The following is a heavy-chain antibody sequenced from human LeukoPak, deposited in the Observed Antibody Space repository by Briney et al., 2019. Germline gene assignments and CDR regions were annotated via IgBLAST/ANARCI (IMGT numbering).Heavy chain of an antibody. CDR2: MSYDGSNK. Sequence: GRSLRLSCAASGFTFSSYGMHWVRQAPGKGLEWVAVMSYDGSNKYYADSVKGRFTISRDNSKNTLYLQMNSLRAEDTAVYYCAKGPTYYDSRGYYSPPAGDWGQGTLVTVSS. V-gene: IGHV3-30*18. CDR3: AKGPTYYDSRGYYSPPAGD. J-gene: IGHJ4*02. CDR1: GFTFSSYG. D-gene: IGHD3-22*01.